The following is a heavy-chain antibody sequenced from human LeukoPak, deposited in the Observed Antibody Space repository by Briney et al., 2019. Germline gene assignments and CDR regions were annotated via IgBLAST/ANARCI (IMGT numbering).Heavy chain of an antibody. CDR1: GFTFSNYG. CDR3: AREGGGRDGYNWGPFDV. Sequence: GGSLRLSCAAFGFTFSNYGMFWVRQAPGKGLEWVAVISNNGSNNDCAASVKGRFTISRDNSKSTLFLRMSSLRVEDTAVYYCAREGGGRDGYNWGPFDVWGQGTTVTVSS. D-gene: IGHD5-24*01. CDR2: ISNNGSNN. J-gene: IGHJ3*01. V-gene: IGHV3-30*03.